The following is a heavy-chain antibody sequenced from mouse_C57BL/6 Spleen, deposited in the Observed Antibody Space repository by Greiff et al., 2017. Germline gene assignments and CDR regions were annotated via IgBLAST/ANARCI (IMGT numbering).Heavy chain of an antibody. CDR2: IYPGSGST. D-gene: IGHD2-4*01. CDR3: ARSGDYDGDYYAMDY. Sequence: QVQLQQPGAELVKPGASVKMSCKSSGYTFTSYWITWVKQRPGQGLEWIGDIYPGSGSTNYNEKFKSKATQTVDTSSSTAYMQLSSLTSEYAAVYDSARSGDYDGDYYAMDYWGQGTSVTVSS. CDR1: GYTFTSYW. V-gene: IGHV1-55*01. J-gene: IGHJ4*01.